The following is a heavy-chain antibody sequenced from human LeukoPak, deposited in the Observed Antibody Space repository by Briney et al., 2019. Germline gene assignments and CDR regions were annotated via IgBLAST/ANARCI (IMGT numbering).Heavy chain of an antibody. D-gene: IGHD5-12*01. CDR2: ISYDGSNK. J-gene: IGHJ4*02. CDR1: GFTFSSYG. V-gene: IGHV3-30*18. CDR3: AKDRSGYDYGGNFDH. Sequence: PGGSLRLSCAASGFTFSSYGMHWVRQAPGKGLEWVAVISYDGSNKYYADSVKGRFTISRDNSKNTLYLQMNSLRAEDMAVYYCAKDRSGYDYGGNFDHWGQGTLVTVSS.